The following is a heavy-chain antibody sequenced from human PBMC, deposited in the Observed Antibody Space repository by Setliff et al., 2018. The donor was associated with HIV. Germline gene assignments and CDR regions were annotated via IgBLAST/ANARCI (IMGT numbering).Heavy chain of an antibody. CDR3: ARCFLSSGWLSPFDY. CDR2: ISGSGSTT. Sequence: PGGSLRLSCAASGFRFNIYAMTWVRQAPGKGLQWVSSISGSGSTTNYADSVKGRFTISRDNSKSTLYLQMNSLRDGDTALYYCARCFLSSGWLSPFDYWGQGTLVTVSS. V-gene: IGHV3-23*01. J-gene: IGHJ4*02. CDR1: GFRFNIYA. D-gene: IGHD6-19*01.